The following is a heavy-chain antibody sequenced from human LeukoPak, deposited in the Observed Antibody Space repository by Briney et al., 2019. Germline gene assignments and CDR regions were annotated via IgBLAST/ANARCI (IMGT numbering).Heavy chain of an antibody. Sequence: ASVKVSCKASGGTFSSYAISWVRQAPGQGLEWMGGNIPSFGTANYAQKFQGRVTITTDESTSTASMELSSLRSEDTAVYYCARVLDYGDYSFPNWFDPWGQGTLVTVSS. CDR3: ARVLDYGDYSFPNWFDP. D-gene: IGHD4-17*01. CDR2: NIPSFGTA. CDR1: GGTFSSYA. V-gene: IGHV1-69*05. J-gene: IGHJ5*02.